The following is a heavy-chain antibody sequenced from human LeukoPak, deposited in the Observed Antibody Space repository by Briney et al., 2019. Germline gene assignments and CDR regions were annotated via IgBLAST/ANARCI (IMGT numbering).Heavy chain of an antibody. Sequence: ASVKVSCKASGYTFTSYGISWVRRAPGQGLEWMGWISAYNGNTNYAQKLQGRVTMTTDTSTSTAYMELRSLRSDDTAVYYCALDSSGYLTPDYWGQGTLVTVSS. J-gene: IGHJ4*02. CDR3: ALDSSGYLTPDY. D-gene: IGHD3-22*01. CDR2: ISAYNGNT. V-gene: IGHV1-18*01. CDR1: GYTFTSYG.